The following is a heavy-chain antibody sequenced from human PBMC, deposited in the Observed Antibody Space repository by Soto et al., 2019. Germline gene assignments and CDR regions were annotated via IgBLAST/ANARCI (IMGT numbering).Heavy chain of an antibody. D-gene: IGHD2-2*01. CDR1: GFPFSSYW. CDR3: ARGLYHKYGQDH. V-gene: IGHV3-74*01. CDR2: INGDGTST. J-gene: IGHJ4*02. Sequence: EVQLVESGGGLVQTGGSLRLSCAASGFPFSSYWMHWVRQATGEGLVWVARINGDGTSTNYADSVKGRFTISRDNGQNTVYLQMNSLRAEDTAVYSCARGLYHKYGQDHWGQGTLVTVSS.